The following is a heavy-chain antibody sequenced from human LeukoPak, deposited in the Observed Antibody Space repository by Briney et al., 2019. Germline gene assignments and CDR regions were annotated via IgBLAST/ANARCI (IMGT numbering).Heavy chain of an antibody. D-gene: IGHD3-22*01. J-gene: IGHJ4*02. CDR3: ARDRYDSSGYYDY. CDR2: ISSSGSTI. V-gene: IGHV3-48*03. CDR1: GFTFGSYT. Sequence: PGGSLRLSCAASGFTFGSYTMNWVRQAPGKGLEWVSYISSSGSTIYYADSVKGRFTISRDNAKNSLYLQMNSLRAEDTAVYYCARDRYDSSGYYDYWGQGTLVTVSS.